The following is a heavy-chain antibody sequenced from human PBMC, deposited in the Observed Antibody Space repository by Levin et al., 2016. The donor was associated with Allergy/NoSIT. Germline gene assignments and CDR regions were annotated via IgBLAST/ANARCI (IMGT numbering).Heavy chain of an antibody. Sequence: SETLSLTCTVSGDSINSGGYYWSWIRQLPGKGLEWIGYIYYSGSTDYNPSLRSRVSMSVATSKKQFSLKLSSVTAADTAVYYCSRAMITFGGIIDSKGFDIWGQGTMVTVS. V-gene: IGHV4-31*03. D-gene: IGHD3-16*02. CDR1: GDSINSGGYY. CDR3: SRAMITFGGIIDSKGFDI. J-gene: IGHJ3*02. CDR2: IYYSGST.